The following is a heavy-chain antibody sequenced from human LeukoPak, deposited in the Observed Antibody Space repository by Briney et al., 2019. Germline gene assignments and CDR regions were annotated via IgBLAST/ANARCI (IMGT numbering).Heavy chain of an antibody. D-gene: IGHD6-13*01. CDR2: INHSGST. Sequence: SETLSLTCAVYGGSFSGYYWSWISQPPGKGLEWIGEINHSGSTNYNPSLKSRVTISVDTSKSQFSLKLSSVTAADTAVYYCARQAVAAAGTNWFDPWGQGTLVNVSS. V-gene: IGHV4-34*01. J-gene: IGHJ5*02. CDR3: ARQAVAAAGTNWFDP. CDR1: GGSFSGYY.